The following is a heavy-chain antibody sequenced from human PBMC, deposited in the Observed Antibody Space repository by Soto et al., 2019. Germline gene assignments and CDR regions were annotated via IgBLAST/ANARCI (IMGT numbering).Heavy chain of an antibody. Sequence: SETLALTCAVXSGCISSSNWWSWVRQPPGKGLEWIGEIYHSGSTNYNPSLKSRVTISVDTSKDQFSLKLSSVTAADTAVYYCARSSGYSGYDHFDYWGQVTLVTVSS. J-gene: IGHJ4*02. CDR1: SGCISSSNW. CDR2: IYHSGST. D-gene: IGHD5-12*01. CDR3: ARSSGYSGYDHFDY. V-gene: IGHV4-4*02.